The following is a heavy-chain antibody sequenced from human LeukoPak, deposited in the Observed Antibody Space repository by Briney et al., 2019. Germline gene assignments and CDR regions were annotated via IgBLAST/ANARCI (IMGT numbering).Heavy chain of an antibody. V-gene: IGHV1-69*05. CDR3: ARDRYYDFWSGYPNFDL. CDR1: GGTYSSYA. J-gene: IGHJ2*01. D-gene: IGHD3-3*01. CDR2: VIPIFGTA. Sequence: GASVKVSCKASGGTYSSYAISWVRQAPGQGLEWMGGVIPIFGTANYAQKLQGRVTMTTDTSTSTAYMELRSLRSDDTAVYYCARDRYYDFWSGYPNFDLWGRGTLVTVSS.